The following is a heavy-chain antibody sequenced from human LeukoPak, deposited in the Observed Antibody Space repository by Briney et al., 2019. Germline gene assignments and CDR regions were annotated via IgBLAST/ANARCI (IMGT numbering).Heavy chain of an antibody. CDR3: TRESRPFCPFSF. CDR1: GGSIDITNY. D-gene: IGHD2-2*01. CDR2: IYHSGTT. Sequence: PSETLTLTCDVSGGSIDITNYWSWVRHAPGNGLEWIGEIYHSGTTYYNPSLRGRVAISLDRDNHQFSLSLRSVTAAHPAVYYCTRESRPFCPFSFWGQGVLVTVSS. J-gene: IGHJ4*02. V-gene: IGHV4-4*02.